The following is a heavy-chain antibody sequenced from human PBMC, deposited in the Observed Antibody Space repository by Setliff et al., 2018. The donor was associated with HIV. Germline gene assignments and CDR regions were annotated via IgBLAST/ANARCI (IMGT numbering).Heavy chain of an antibody. CDR1: GFTFSYYS. V-gene: IGHV3-48*01. Sequence: PGGSLRLSCAASGFTFSYYSMHWVRQAPGKGLEWISFMSSYRTSMTHYADSVKGRFTISRDNSKNTLYLQMNSLRAEDTAVYYCAKDAHYYYDSSGYAYWGQGTLVTVSS. CDR3: AKDAHYYYDSSGYAY. D-gene: IGHD3-22*01. CDR2: MSSYRTSMT. J-gene: IGHJ4*02.